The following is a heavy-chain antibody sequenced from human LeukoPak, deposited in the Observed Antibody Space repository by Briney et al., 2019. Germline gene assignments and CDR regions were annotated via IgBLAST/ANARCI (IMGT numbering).Heavy chain of an antibody. V-gene: IGHV3-53*05. Sequence: GGSLRLSCAASGFTISSNYMSWVRQAPGKGLEWVSVIYSGGSTYYADSVKGRFTISRDTSKNTVYLQMNSLRVEDTAVYYCARDSSGYYLDYRGQGSLVTVSS. D-gene: IGHD3-22*01. J-gene: IGHJ4*02. CDR2: IYSGGST. CDR3: ARDSSGYYLDY. CDR1: GFTISSNY.